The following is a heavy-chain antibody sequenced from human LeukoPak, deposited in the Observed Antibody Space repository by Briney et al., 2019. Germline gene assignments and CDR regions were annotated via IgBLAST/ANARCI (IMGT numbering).Heavy chain of an antibody. CDR2: IGWDDDK. J-gene: IGHJ3*02. D-gene: IGHD5-12*01. CDR3: ARMPSAYDGFDI. Sequence: SGPALVKPTQTLTLTCTFSGFSLSTTGMCVSWIRQTPVKALEWLARIGWDDDKYYSTPLKTRLTISKDASKNQVVVTMTNMDPVDTATYYCARMPSAYDGFDIWGQGTMVTVSS. CDR1: GFSLSTTGMC. V-gene: IGHV2-70*11.